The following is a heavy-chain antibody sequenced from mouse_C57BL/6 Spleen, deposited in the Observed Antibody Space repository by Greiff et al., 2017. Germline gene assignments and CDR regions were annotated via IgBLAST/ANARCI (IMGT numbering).Heavy chain of an antibody. V-gene: IGHV1-15*01. J-gene: IGHJ2*01. Sequence: QVHVKQSGAELVRPGASVTLSCKASGYTFTDYEMHWVKQTPVHGLEWIGAIDPETGGTAYNQKFKGKAILTADKSSSTAYMELRSLTSEDSAVYYCTRGSLITTVLDYWGQGTTLTVSS. CDR2: IDPETGGT. CDR3: TRGSLITTVLDY. D-gene: IGHD1-1*01. CDR1: GYTFTDYE.